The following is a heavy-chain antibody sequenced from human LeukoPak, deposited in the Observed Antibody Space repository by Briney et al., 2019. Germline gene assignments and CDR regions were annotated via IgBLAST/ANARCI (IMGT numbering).Heavy chain of an antibody. Sequence: ASVKVSCKASGYTFTSYGISWVRQAPRQGLEWMGWISAYNGNTNYAQKLQGRVTMTTDTSTSTAYMELRSLRSDDTAVYYCARERLRLGELSSSSSDYWGQGTLVTVSS. CDR2: ISAYNGNT. CDR1: GYTFTSYG. D-gene: IGHD3-16*02. V-gene: IGHV1-18*01. CDR3: ARERLRLGELSSSSSDY. J-gene: IGHJ4*02.